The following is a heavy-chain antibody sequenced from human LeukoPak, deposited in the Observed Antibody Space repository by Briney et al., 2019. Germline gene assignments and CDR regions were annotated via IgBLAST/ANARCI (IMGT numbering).Heavy chain of an antibody. CDR2: ISAYNGNT. CDR1: GYTFTSYG. J-gene: IGHJ5*02. CDR3: ARDIVVVPAAMPGIWFDP. D-gene: IGHD2-2*01. V-gene: IGHV1-18*01. Sequence: ASVKVSCKASGYTFTSYGISWVRQAPGQGLEWIGWISAYNGNTNYAQKLQGRVTMTTDTSTSTAYMELRSLRSDDTAVYYCARDIVVVPAAMPGIWFDPWGQGTLVTVSS.